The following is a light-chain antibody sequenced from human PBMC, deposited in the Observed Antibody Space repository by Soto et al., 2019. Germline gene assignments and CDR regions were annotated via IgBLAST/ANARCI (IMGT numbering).Light chain of an antibody. CDR2: GAS. Sequence: VMRQSPATLSVSPGEGATLSCRASQSMGSNVAWYQQKPGQAPRLLIYGASTRAAGIPARFSGSGSGTEFTLTITSLQSEDFAVYYCQQFHNWPRTFGQGTKVDI. CDR1: QSMGSN. V-gene: IGKV3-15*01. CDR3: QQFHNWPRT. J-gene: IGKJ1*01.